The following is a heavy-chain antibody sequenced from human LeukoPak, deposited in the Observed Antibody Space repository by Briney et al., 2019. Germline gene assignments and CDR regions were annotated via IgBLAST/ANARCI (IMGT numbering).Heavy chain of an antibody. CDR1: GFTFSSYW. V-gene: IGHV3-74*01. J-gene: IGHJ3*02. D-gene: IGHD3-10*01. Sequence: GGSLRLSCAASGFTFSSYWMHWVRQAPGKGLVWVSRINSDGSSTSYADSVKGRFTISRDNAKNTLYLQMNSLRAEDTAVYYCRGVLWNDAFDIWGQGTMVTVSS. CDR2: INSDGSST. CDR3: RGVLWNDAFDI.